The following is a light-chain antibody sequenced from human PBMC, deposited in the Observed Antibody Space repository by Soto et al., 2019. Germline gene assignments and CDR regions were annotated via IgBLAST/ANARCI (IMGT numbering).Light chain of an antibody. V-gene: IGKV3-11*01. CDR2: DAS. J-gene: IGKJ5*01. Sequence: IVLTQSPASLSSSPGERVTLSCRTSQSVSSYFAWYQQKPGRAPMLLIYDASNRATGIPARFIGSGSGTDFSLTLSSLEPQEFLVYYCQQRCKLPITFGQGTRLDIK. CDR1: QSVSSY. CDR3: QQRCKLPIT.